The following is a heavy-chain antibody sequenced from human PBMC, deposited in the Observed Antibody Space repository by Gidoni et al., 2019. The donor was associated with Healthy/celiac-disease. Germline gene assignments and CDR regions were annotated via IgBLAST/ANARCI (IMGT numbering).Heavy chain of an antibody. CDR2: ISGSGGST. CDR3: AKCPRGPYYYYDSSGYFDY. V-gene: IGHV3-23*01. J-gene: IGHJ4*02. D-gene: IGHD3-22*01. Sequence: EVQLLESGGGLVQPGGSLRLSCAASGFTFSSYAMSWVRQAPGKGLEWVSAISGSGGSTYYADSVKGRFTISRDNSKNTLYLQMNSLRAEDTAVYYCAKCPRGPYYYYDSSGYFDYWGQGTLVTVSS. CDR1: GFTFSSYA.